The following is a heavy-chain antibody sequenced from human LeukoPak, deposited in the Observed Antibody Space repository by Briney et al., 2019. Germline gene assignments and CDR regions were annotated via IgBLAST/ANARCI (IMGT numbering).Heavy chain of an antibody. V-gene: IGHV4-31*03. CDR2: IYYSGST. D-gene: IGHD1-26*01. Sequence: SETLSLTCTVSGGSISSSSYYWGWIRQHPGKGLEWIGYIYYSGSTYYNPSLKSRVTISVDTSKNQFSLKLSSVTAADTAVYYCARQGWDNWFDPWGQGTLVTVSS. J-gene: IGHJ5*02. CDR1: GGSISSSSYY. CDR3: ARQGWDNWFDP.